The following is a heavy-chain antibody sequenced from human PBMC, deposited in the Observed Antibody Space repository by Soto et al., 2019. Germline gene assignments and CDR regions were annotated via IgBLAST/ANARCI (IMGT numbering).Heavy chain of an antibody. CDR3: AKERGYTYGVDGLDV. J-gene: IGHJ6*02. CDR1: GFNFRSYD. CDR2: ISSDGGNK. V-gene: IGHV3-30*18. D-gene: IGHD5-18*01. Sequence: QVQLVESGGGVVQPGRSLRLSCAASGFNFRSYDMHWVRQAPGKGLEWVSVISSDGGNKYSADSVQGRFTISRDNSKNTLYLQMNSLKPEDTAVYYCAKERGYTYGVDGLDVWGQGTTVTVSS.